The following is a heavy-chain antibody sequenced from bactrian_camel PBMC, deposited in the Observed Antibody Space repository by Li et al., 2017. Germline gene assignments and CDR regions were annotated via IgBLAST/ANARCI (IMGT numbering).Heavy chain of an antibody. D-gene: IGHD5*01. J-gene: IGHJ4*01. CDR1: GVTFEGAD. CDR3: QVDPAPEIPTTTWAPC. CDR2: ISSDGRT. Sequence: HVQLVESGGGSVQTGETLRLSCLGVGVTFEGADMNWYRQPPGKRCELVASISSDGRTYYTDSVKGRFTISQDNAKNTMYLQMNSLKPEDTAVYYCQVDPAPEIPTTTWAPCGGQGTQVTVS. V-gene: IGHV3S55*01.